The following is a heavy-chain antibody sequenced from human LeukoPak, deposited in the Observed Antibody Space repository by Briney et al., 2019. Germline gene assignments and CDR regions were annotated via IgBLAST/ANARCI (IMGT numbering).Heavy chain of an antibody. CDR1: GYTFTGYY. Sequence: ASVKVSCKASGYTFTGYYMHWVRQAPGQGLEWMGWINSNSGGTNYAQKFQGRVTMTRDTSISTAYMELSRLRSDDTAVYYCARDGVGYYDSSGYYYFQHWGQGTLVTVPS. D-gene: IGHD3-22*01. CDR3: ARDGVGYYDSSGYYYFQH. V-gene: IGHV1-2*02. CDR2: INSNSGGT. J-gene: IGHJ1*01.